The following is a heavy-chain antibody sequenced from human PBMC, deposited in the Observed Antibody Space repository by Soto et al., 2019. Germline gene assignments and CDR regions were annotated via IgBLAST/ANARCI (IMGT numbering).Heavy chain of an antibody. CDR2: ISYDGSNK. V-gene: IGHV3-30*18. D-gene: IGHD6-19*01. Sequence: PGGSLRLSCAASGFTFSSYGMHWVRQAPGKGLEWVAVISYDGSNKYYADSVKGRFTISRDNSKNTLYLQMNSLRAEDTAVYYCAKDRVSGIAVAGLFDPWGQGTLVTVSS. J-gene: IGHJ5*02. CDR3: AKDRVSGIAVAGLFDP. CDR1: GFTFSSYG.